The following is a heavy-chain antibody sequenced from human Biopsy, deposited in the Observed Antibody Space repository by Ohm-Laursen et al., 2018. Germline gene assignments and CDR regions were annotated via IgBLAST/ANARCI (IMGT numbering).Heavy chain of an antibody. CDR2: MSPNTGNT. CDR3: ARWETTLGRSLDS. CDR1: GYTFTSHD. Sequence: SVKVSCKTSGYTFTSHDINWVRQATGQGLEWMGWMSPNTGNTVYAQRFQDRVTMTSDTSTGTAYMELTSLTSDDTAVYFCARWETTLGRSLDSWGQGTLVAVSS. D-gene: IGHD1-26*01. V-gene: IGHV1-8*01. J-gene: IGHJ4*02.